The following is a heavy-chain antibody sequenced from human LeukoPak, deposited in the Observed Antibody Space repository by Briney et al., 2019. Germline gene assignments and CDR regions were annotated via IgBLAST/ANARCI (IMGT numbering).Heavy chain of an antibody. CDR2: IKQDGSEK. Sequence: PGGSLRLSCAASGFTFSSYWMSWVRQAPGKGLEWVANIKQDGSEKYYVDSVKGRFTISRDNAKNSLYLQMNSLRAEDTAVYYCAREGRYKYGSPGKWGQGTLVTVSS. CDR1: GFTFSSYW. J-gene: IGHJ4*02. V-gene: IGHV3-7*01. D-gene: IGHD5-18*01. CDR3: AREGRYKYGSPGK.